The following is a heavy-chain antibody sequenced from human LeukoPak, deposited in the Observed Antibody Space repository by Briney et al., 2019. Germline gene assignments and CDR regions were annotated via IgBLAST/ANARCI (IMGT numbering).Heavy chain of an antibody. Sequence: PGGSLRLSCAVSGFTLSTYGMTWVRQAPGKGLEWVSNISGGGGSTSYAESVKGRFTTSRDNSKNTLYLQMNSLKVEDTAVYYCARRRGADSSGYSSDYWGQGTLVTVSS. J-gene: IGHJ4*02. D-gene: IGHD3-22*01. V-gene: IGHV3-23*01. CDR2: ISGGGGST. CDR1: GFTLSTYG. CDR3: ARRRGADSSGYSSDY.